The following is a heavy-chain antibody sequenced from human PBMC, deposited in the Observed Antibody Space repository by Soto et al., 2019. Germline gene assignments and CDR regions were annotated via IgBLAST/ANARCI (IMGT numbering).Heavy chain of an antibody. J-gene: IGHJ4*02. CDR3: AKDLGGRGSSGWPNKGYFDY. Sequence: GGSLRLSCAASGFTFDDYAMHWVRQAPGKGLEWVSGISWNSGSIGYADSVKGRFTISRDNAKNSLYLQMNSLRAEDTALYYCAKDLGGRGSSGWPNKGYFDYWGQGTLVTVSS. CDR2: ISWNSGSI. V-gene: IGHV3-9*01. D-gene: IGHD6-19*01. CDR1: GFTFDDYA.